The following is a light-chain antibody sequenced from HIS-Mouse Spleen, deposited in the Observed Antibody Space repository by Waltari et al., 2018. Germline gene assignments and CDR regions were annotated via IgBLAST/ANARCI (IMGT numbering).Light chain of an antibody. CDR1: SSDVAGSNY. CDR2: EVS. CDR3: SSYAGSNNYV. J-gene: IGLJ1*01. V-gene: IGLV2-8*01. Sequence: QSALTQPPSASGSPGQSVTISCTGTSSDVAGSNYVSWYQQHPAKAPKLMIYEVSKRPSGVPDRFSGSKSGNTASLTVSGLQAEDEADYYCSSYAGSNNYVFGTGTKVTVL.